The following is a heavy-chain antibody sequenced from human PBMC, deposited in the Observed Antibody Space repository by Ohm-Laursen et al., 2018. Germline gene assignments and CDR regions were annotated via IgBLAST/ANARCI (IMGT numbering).Heavy chain of an antibody. D-gene: IGHD1-26*01. CDR1: GFTFSSYE. Sequence: SLRLSCAASGFTFSSYEMNWVRQAPRKGLEWVSYISSSGSTIHYADSVKGRFTISRDNAKNSLYLQMNSLRVEDTAVYYCARGSYSGSYYPDYWGQGTLVTVSS. CDR2: ISSSGSTI. V-gene: IGHV3-48*03. J-gene: IGHJ4*02. CDR3: ARGSYSGSYYPDY.